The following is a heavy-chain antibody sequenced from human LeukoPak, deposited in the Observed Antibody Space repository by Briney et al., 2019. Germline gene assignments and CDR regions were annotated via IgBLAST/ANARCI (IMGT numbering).Heavy chain of an antibody. CDR2: INPNSGGT. CDR3: ARDLGNKQWLVH. CDR1: GYTFTGYY. J-gene: IGHJ4*02. Sequence: ASVKVSCKASGYTFTGYYMHWLRQAPGQGLEWMGWINPNSGGTNYAQKFQGRVTMTRDTSISTAYMELSRLRSDDTAVYYCARDLGNKQWLVHWGQGTLVTVSS. D-gene: IGHD6-19*01. V-gene: IGHV1-2*02.